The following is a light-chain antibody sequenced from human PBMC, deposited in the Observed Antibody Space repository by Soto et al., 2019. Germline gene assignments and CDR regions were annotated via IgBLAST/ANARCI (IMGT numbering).Light chain of an antibody. CDR1: GSDVGDYNY. CDR3: GSYTSSTTVV. J-gene: IGLJ2*01. V-gene: IGLV2-14*03. Sequence: QSVLTQPASVSGSPGQSITISCTGAGSDVGDYNYVSWYQQHPGKAPKLMIYDVSYRPSWVSNRFSGSKSGNTASLTISGLQAEDEADYYCGSYTSSTTVVFGGGTKLTVL. CDR2: DVS.